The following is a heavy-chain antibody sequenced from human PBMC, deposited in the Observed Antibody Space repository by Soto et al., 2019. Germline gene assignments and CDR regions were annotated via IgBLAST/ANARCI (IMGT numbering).Heavy chain of an antibody. V-gene: IGHV4-59*01. CDR2: IYYSGST. J-gene: IGHJ4*02. D-gene: IGHD5-12*01. CDR1: GGSPSSYY. Sequence: PSEAPSLTRPFSGGSPSSYYLGWVRPPPGKGLEWIGYIYYSGSTNYNPSLKSRVTISVDTSKNQFSLKLSSVTAADTAVYYCARTIEMATIPQVFDYWGQGTLVTVSS. CDR3: ARTIEMATIPQVFDY.